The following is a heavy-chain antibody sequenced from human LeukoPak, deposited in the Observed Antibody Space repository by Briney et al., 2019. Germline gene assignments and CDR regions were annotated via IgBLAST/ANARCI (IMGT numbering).Heavy chain of an antibody. V-gene: IGHV3-48*01. CDR2: ISRSSTTI. D-gene: IGHD5-24*01. CDR1: GFTFRTYS. J-gene: IGHJ4*02. CDR3: ATNDGYNYYFDY. Sequence: PGGSLRLSCAASGFTFRTYSMNWVRLAPGKGLEWVSYISRSSTTIYYADSVEGRFTISRDNSKNTLYLQMNSLRAEDTAVYYCATNDGYNYYFDYWGQGTLVTVSS.